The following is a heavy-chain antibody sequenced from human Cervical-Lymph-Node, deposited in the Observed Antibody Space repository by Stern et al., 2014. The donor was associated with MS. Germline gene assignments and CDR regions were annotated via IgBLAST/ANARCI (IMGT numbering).Heavy chain of an antibody. J-gene: IGHJ5*02. CDR3: ARAGKVRGVLNWFDP. CDR2: IYYSGST. CDR1: SGSISSYY. Sequence: QLQLQESGPGLVKPSETLSLTCTVSSGSISSYYWSWIRQPPGKGLEWIGYIYYSGSTNYNPSLKSRVTISVDTSKNQFSLKLSSVTAADTAVYYCARAGKVRGVLNWFDPWGQGTLVTVSS. D-gene: IGHD3-10*01. V-gene: IGHV4-59*01.